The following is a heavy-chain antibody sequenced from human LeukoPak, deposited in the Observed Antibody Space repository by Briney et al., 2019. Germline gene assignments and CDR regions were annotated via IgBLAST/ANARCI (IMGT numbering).Heavy chain of an antibody. D-gene: IGHD4-17*01. CDR3: VRAGHGDLLYDYLYS. CDR2: TYHSGKT. CDR1: SYSIASGYF. V-gene: IGHV4-38-2*01. Sequence: SGTLSLTCAVSSYSIASGYFWGWIRQSPGKALEWVGTTYHSGKTYYNPSLKSRVTVSLDTANNQVSLRLTSVTAPNTAMYYCVRAGHGDLLYDYLYSWGQGTLVIVSS. J-gene: IGHJ4*02.